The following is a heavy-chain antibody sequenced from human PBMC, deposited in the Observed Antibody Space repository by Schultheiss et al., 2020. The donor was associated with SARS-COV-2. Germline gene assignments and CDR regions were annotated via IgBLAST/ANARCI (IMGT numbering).Heavy chain of an antibody. V-gene: IGHV3-21*01. D-gene: IGHD2-21*02. CDR3: ARVALAYCGGDCYSD. Sequence: GGSLRLSCAASGFTFDDYAMHWVRQAPGKGLEWVSGISSSSSYIYYADSVKGRFTISRDNAKNSLYLQMNSLRAEDTAVYYCARVALAYCGGDCYSDWGQGTLVTVSS. CDR1: GFTFDDYA. CDR2: ISSSSSYI. J-gene: IGHJ4*02.